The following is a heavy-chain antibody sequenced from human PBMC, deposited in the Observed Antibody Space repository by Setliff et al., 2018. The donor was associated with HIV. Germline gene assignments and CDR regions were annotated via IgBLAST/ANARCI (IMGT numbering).Heavy chain of an antibody. CDR1: GGSISEYY. D-gene: IGHD2-2*01. J-gene: IGHJ4*01. CDR2: IDYSGST. Sequence: PSETLSLTCTVSGGSISEYYWSWIRQPPGKGLEWIGYIDYSGSTNYNASLKGRLTMSIDTSKRQFSLTMTSVTAADTAVYYCARGLSSQTYWGTRPLGLDYWGQGSLVTVSS. V-gene: IGHV4-59*08. CDR3: ARGLSSQTYWGTRPLGLDY.